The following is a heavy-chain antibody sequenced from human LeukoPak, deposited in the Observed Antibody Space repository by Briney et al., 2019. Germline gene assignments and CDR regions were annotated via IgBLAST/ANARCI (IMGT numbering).Heavy chain of an antibody. CDR1: GFTFSSYG. J-gene: IGHJ6*03. Sequence: GGSLRLSCAASGFTFSSYGMHWVRQAPGKGLEWVAFIRYDGSNKYYTDSVKGRFTISRDNSKNALYLQMNSLRAEDTAVYYCAKGRGWEASYYYYYMDVWGKGTTVTISS. V-gene: IGHV3-30*02. CDR2: IRYDGSNK. D-gene: IGHD1-26*01. CDR3: AKGRGWEASYYYYYMDV.